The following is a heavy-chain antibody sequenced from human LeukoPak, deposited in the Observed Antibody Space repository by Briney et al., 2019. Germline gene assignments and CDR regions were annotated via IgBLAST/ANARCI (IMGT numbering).Heavy chain of an antibody. Sequence: GSLRLSCAASGFTFSRYAMNWVRQAPGKGLEWVSGISDSGGITYYADSVKGRFTISRDNSKNTMYLQMNSLRVEDTAVYYCAKASAVRGYYYYGMDVWGQGTTVTVSS. J-gene: IGHJ6*02. V-gene: IGHV3-23*01. CDR1: GFTFSRYA. CDR3: AKASAVRGYYYYGMDV. CDR2: ISDSGGIT. D-gene: IGHD3-10*02.